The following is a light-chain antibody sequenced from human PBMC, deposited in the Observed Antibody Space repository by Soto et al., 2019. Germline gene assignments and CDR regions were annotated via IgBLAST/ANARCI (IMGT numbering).Light chain of an antibody. CDR2: RNN. CDR1: SSNIGSNY. J-gene: IGLJ3*02. V-gene: IGLV1-47*01. CDR3: AAWDDSLRGV. Sequence: HSVLTQPPSASGTPGQRVTISCSGSSSNIGSNYVYWYQQLPGTAPKLLIYRNNQRPSGVPDRFSGSKSGTSASLAISGLRSEDEADYYCAAWDDSLRGVFGGGTKVTVL.